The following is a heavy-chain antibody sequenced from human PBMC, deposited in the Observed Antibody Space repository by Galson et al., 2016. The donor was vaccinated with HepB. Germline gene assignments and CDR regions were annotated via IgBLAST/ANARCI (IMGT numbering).Heavy chain of an antibody. CDR1: GGNFRIYA. V-gene: IGHV1-69*13. D-gene: IGHD5-18*01. Sequence: SVKVSCKASGGNFRIYAISWVRQAPGQGLEWMGQIIPIFGTTNYAQKFQGRVTITAYESTNTAYIELNSMRSEDTAVYYCARDHADTSILNFAFDIWGQGTMVTVSS. CDR2: IIPIFGTT. J-gene: IGHJ3*02. CDR3: ARDHADTSILNFAFDI.